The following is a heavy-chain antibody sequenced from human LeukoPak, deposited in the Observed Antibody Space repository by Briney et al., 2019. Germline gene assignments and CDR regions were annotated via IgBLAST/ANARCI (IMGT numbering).Heavy chain of an antibody. D-gene: IGHD6-19*01. J-gene: IGHJ4*02. V-gene: IGHV3-21*01. Sequence: GGSLRLSCAASGFTFNSYSMNWVRQAPGKGLEWVSSISSSSYIHYADSVKGRFTISRDNAKNSLYLQMNSLRAEDTAVYYCARIAVAGTSDYWGQGTLVTVSS. CDR2: ISSSSYI. CDR3: ARIAVAGTSDY. CDR1: GFTFNSYS.